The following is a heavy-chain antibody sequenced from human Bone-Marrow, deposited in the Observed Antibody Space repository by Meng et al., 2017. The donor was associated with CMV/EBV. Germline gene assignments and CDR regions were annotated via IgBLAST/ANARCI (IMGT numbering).Heavy chain of an antibody. J-gene: IGHJ4*02. CDR1: GFTFSSYA. Sequence: GESLKISCAASGFTFSSYAMHWVRQAPGKGLEWVSSISSSSSYIYYADSVKGRFTISRDNAKNSLYLQMNSLRAEDTAVYYCARDPRAYFDYWGQGTLVTSPQ. CDR2: ISSSSSYI. CDR3: ARDPRAYFDY. V-gene: IGHV3-21*01.